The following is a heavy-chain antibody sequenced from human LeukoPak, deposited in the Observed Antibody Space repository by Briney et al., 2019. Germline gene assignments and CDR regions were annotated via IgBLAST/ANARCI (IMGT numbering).Heavy chain of an antibody. D-gene: IGHD3-22*01. J-gene: IGHJ1*01. CDR3: ARRRYYDSTGYLD. CDR2: IYYSGRT. V-gene: IGHV4-39*01. CDR1: GGYISSISYY. Sequence: PSDTLPLTCTVSGGYISSISYYWDWIRQPSGRGPEWIGSIYYSGRTYYNPSLKSRVTIFLVSSKNQFSLKLASVTAADTAVYYFARRRYYDSTGYLDWGQGTLVTVSS.